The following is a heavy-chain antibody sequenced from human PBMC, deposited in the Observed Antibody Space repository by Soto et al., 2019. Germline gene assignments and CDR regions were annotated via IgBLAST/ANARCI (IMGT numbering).Heavy chain of an antibody. Sequence: GASVKVSCKASGYSFIGYYIHWVRQAPGQGLEWMGWINAGNGETKYSQKFQGRVTITRDTSASTAYMELSSLRSEDTAVYYCARSPITMVRGVKRGIDYWGQGTLVTSPQ. V-gene: IGHV1-3*01. CDR1: GYSFIGYY. CDR2: INAGNGET. J-gene: IGHJ4*02. CDR3: ARSPITMVRGVKRGIDY. D-gene: IGHD3-10*01.